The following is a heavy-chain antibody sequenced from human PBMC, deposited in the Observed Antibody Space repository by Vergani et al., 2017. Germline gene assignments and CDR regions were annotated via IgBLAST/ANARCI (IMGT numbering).Heavy chain of an antibody. CDR2: IYYSGST. Sequence: QLQLQESGPGLVKPSETLSLTCTVSGGSISSSSYYWGWIRQPPGKGLEWIGSIYYSGSTYYNPSLKSRVTISVDTSKNQFSLKLSSVTAADTAVYYCASAYGDFGPWFDPWGHGTLVTVSS. D-gene: IGHD2-21*02. CDR3: ASAYGDFGPWFDP. CDR1: GGSISSSSYY. J-gene: IGHJ5*02. V-gene: IGHV4-39*01.